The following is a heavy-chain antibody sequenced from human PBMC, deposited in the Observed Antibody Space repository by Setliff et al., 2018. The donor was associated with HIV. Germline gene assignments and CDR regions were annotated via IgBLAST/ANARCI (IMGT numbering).Heavy chain of an antibody. D-gene: IGHD7-27*01. CDR1: GYMFISYG. CDR2: ISVYSGHT. CDR3: ARGETGDARGYSYYYYMDV. Sequence: GPSVKVSCKASGYMFISYGISWVRQAPGPGLEWMGWISVYSGHTKYAQKFQDRVTMTTDTSTSTAYMEMRDLTSDDTAVYYCARGETGDARGYSYYYYMDVWGKGTTVTVSS. J-gene: IGHJ6*03. V-gene: IGHV1-18*01.